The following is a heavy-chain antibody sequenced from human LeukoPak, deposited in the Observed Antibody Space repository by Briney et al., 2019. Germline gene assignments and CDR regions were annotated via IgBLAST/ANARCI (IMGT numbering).Heavy chain of an antibody. CDR2: IKQDGSDK. CDR3: ARLNIVGGSPLFDH. Sequence: GGSLRLSCAASGFTFSTYWMSCVRQPPGKGLEWVANIKQDGSDKSYVHSVEGRFTISRDNAKNSLYLQMNSLRAEETAAYYCARLNIVGGSPLFDHCGQGTLVTVSS. J-gene: IGHJ4*02. CDR1: GFTFSTYW. V-gene: IGHV3-7*01. D-gene: IGHD1-26*01.